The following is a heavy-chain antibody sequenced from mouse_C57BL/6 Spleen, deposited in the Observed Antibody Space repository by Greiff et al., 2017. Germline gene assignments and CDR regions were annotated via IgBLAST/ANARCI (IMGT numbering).Heavy chain of an antibody. Sequence: VQLQQSGAELARPGASVKLSCKASGYTFTSYGISWVNQRTGPGLEWIGEIYPRSGNTYYNEKFKGQAPLPADKSSSTASMELRSLTSEDYAVYFCARGYYGSSSYAMDYWGQGTSVTVSS. V-gene: IGHV1-81*01. D-gene: IGHD1-1*01. CDR2: IYPRSGNT. CDR3: ARGYYGSSSYAMDY. CDR1: GYTFTSYG. J-gene: IGHJ4*01.